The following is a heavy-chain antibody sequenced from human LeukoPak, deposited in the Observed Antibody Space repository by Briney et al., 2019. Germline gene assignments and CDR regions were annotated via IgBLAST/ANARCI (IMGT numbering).Heavy chain of an antibody. CDR1: GFTFSRYW. J-gene: IGHJ3*02. CDR2: IYHSGST. Sequence: PGGSLRLSCTASGFTFSRYWMSWVRQAPGKGLEWIGSIYHSGSTYYNPSLKSRVTISVDTSKNQFSLKLSSVTAADTAVYYCARGIAPFRSYVVWQTLILDAFDIWGQGTMVTVSS. V-gene: IGHV4-38-2*02. CDR3: ARGIAPFRSYVVWQTLILDAFDI. D-gene: IGHD1-26*01.